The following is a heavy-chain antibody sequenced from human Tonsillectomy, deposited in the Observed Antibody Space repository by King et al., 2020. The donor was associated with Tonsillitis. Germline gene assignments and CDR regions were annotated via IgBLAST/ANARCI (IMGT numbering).Heavy chain of an antibody. CDR2: ISSSSSYI. D-gene: IGHD4-17*01. Sequence: QLVQSGGGLVKPGGSLRLSCAASGFTFSSYSMNWVRQAPGKGLEWVSSISSSSSYIYYADSVKGRFTISRDNAKNSLYLQMNSLRAEATGVYYCARDSEPHDYGDYVANKAVGPNAFDIWGQGTMVTVSS. J-gene: IGHJ3*02. CDR3: ARDSEPHDYGDYVANKAVGPNAFDI. CDR1: GFTFSSYS. V-gene: IGHV3-21*01.